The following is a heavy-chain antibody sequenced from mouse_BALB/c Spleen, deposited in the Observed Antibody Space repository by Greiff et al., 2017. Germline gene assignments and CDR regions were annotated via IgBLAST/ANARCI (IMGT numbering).Heavy chain of an antibody. CDR1: GFTFSSYG. CDR2: ISSGGSYT. CDR3: ARLDRYDGPYAMDY. J-gene: IGHJ4*01. V-gene: IGHV5-6*01. Sequence: EVQLVESGGDLVKPGGSLTLSCAASGFTFSSYGMSWVRQTPDKRLEWVATISSGGSYTYYPDSVKGRFTITRDNAKNTLYLQMSSLTSEDTAMYYGARLDRYDGPYAMDYWGQGTSVTVSS. D-gene: IGHD2-14*01.